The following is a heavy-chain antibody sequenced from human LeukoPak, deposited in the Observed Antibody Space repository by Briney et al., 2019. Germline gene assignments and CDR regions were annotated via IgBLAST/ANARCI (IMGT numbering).Heavy chain of an antibody. Sequence: GGSLRLSCAASGFTVSSNYMSWVRQAPGKGLEWVSVIYSGSSTYYADSVKGRFTISRDNSKNTLYLQMNSLRAEDTAVYYCARGRPRWLLDYWGQGTLVTVSS. J-gene: IGHJ4*02. V-gene: IGHV3-66*01. CDR3: ARGRPRWLLDY. CDR2: IYSGSST. D-gene: IGHD5-24*01. CDR1: GFTVSSNY.